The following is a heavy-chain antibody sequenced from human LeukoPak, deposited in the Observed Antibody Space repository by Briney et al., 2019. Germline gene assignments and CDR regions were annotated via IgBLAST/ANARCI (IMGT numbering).Heavy chain of an antibody. J-gene: IGHJ3*02. V-gene: IGHV3-30-3*01. CDR1: GVTFSSYA. CDR3: ARVGYYDSSGYGGSFDS. D-gene: IGHD3-22*01. CDR2: ISYDGSNK. Sequence: GGSLRLSCAAAGVTFSSYAMHWVRQAPGKGLEWVAVISYDGSNKYYADSVKGRFTISRDNSKNTLYLQMNSLRAEDTAVYYCARVGYYDSSGYGGSFDSWGQGTMVTGSS.